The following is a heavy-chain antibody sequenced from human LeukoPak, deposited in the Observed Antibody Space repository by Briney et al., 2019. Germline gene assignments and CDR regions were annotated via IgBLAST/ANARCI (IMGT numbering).Heavy chain of an antibody. J-gene: IGHJ4*02. D-gene: IGHD3-10*01. CDR3: ARGYYGSGSYGWFDY. CDR2: ISGSGDRT. Sequence: GGSLRLSCAASGFTFSSSAMSWVRQAPGKGLEWVSTISGSGDRTYYADSVKGRFTISRDNSKNTLFLHMNSLRAEDTAVYSCARGYYGSGSYGWFDYWGQGTLVTVSS. CDR1: GFTFSSSA. V-gene: IGHV3-23*01.